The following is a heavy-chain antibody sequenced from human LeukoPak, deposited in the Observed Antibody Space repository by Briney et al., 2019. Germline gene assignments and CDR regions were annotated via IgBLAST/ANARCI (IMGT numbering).Heavy chain of an antibody. D-gene: IGHD5-18*01. V-gene: IGHV3-49*04. Sequence: GGPLILSCTGSGFTFGDHAMSWVRQAPGKGLEWVGFIRSKAYRGTTEYAASVKGRFTISRDDSASIAYLQMNSLRTEGTAVYYCARGPIQLWIHNAMDVWGQGTTVTVSS. CDR1: GFTFGDHA. CDR3: ARGPIQLWIHNAMDV. CDR2: IRSKAYRGTT. J-gene: IGHJ6*02.